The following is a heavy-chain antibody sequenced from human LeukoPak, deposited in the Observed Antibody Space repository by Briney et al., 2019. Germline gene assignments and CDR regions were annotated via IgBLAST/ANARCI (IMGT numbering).Heavy chain of an antibody. CDR2: INPSGGST. D-gene: IGHD4-17*01. J-gene: IGHJ6*03. V-gene: IGHV1-46*01. CDR1: GYTFTSYY. Sequence: ASVKVSCKASGYTFTSYYMHWVRQAPGQGLEWMGIINPSGGSTSYAQKFQGRVTMTRDMSTSTVYMELSSLRSEDTALYYCAKASSMTTVATLEGDYYMDVWGKGTTVTVSS. CDR3: AKASSMTTVATLEGDYYMDV.